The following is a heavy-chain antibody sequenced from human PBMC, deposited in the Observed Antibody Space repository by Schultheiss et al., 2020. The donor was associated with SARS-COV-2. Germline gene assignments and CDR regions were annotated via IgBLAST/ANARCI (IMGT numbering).Heavy chain of an antibody. CDR3: ATQGLIVVVPAAPLDY. D-gene: IGHD2-2*01. Sequence: GGSLRLSCAASGFTFDDYAMHWVRQAPGKGLEWVSSISSSSSYIYYADSVKGRFTISRDNSKNTLYLQMNSLRAEDTAVYYCATQGLIVVVPAAPLDYWGQGTLVTVSS. CDR1: GFTFDDYA. V-gene: IGHV3-21*04. CDR2: ISSSSSYI. J-gene: IGHJ4*02.